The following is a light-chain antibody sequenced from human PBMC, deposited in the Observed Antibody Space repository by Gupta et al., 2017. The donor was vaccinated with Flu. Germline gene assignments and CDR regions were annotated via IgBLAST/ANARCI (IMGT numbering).Light chain of an antibody. CDR2: DVT. Sequence: QPALTQPASVSGSPGQSITISCTGTSRDVGRYSLVSWYQQVPGTAPKVMLYDVTERPSGVSNRFSGSKSGRTASLTISGLQAEDEAEYYCCSYAGDNTWVFGGGTRLTVL. CDR1: SRDVGRYSL. CDR3: CSYAGDNTWV. J-gene: IGLJ3*02. V-gene: IGLV2-23*02.